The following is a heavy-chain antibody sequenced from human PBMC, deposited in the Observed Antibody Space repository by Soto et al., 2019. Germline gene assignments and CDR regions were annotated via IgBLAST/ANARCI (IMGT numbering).Heavy chain of an antibody. Sequence: EVQLLESGGGLVQPGGSLRLSCAASGFTFSTYAMTWVRQAPGKGLEWVSAISGSGAGTYYADSVKGRFTISRDNSKNTLYLHMNSLRAEDTAVYYCANYLTAVGATSPFDYWGQGTLVTVSS. D-gene: IGHD1-26*01. CDR3: ANYLTAVGATSPFDY. CDR1: GFTFSTYA. J-gene: IGHJ4*02. V-gene: IGHV3-23*01. CDR2: ISGSGAGT.